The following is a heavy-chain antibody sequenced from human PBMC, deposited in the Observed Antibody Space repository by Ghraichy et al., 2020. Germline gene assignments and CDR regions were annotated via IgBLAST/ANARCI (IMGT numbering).Heavy chain of an antibody. Sequence: SETLSLTCAVYGGSFSGYYWSWIRQPPGKGLEWIGEINHSGSTNYNPSLKSRVTISVDTSKNQFSLKLSSVTAADTAVYYCARGLSAAGIGGPKHHYYDYWGQGTLVTVSS. CDR3: ARGLSAAGIGGPKHHYYDY. CDR2: INHSGST. D-gene: IGHD6-13*01. J-gene: IGHJ4*02. CDR1: GGSFSGYY. V-gene: IGHV4-34*01.